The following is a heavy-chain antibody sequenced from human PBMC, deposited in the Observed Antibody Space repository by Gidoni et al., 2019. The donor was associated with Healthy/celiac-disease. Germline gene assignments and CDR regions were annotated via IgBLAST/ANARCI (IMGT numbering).Heavy chain of an antibody. CDR3: ATLAVADDY. CDR1: GVTFSSYA. V-gene: IGHV3-23*01. Sequence: EVPLLEPGGGWVQPGGSLRPSCAAPGVTFSSYAMRWFRQAPGKGLEWVSAISGSGGSTYYADSVKGRFTISRDNSKNTLYLQMNSLRAEDTAVYYCATLAVADDYWGQGTLVTVSS. D-gene: IGHD6-19*01. J-gene: IGHJ4*02. CDR2: ISGSGGST.